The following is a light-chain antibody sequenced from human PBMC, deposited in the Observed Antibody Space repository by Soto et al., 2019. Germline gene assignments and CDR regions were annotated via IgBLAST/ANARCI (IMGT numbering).Light chain of an antibody. CDR2: EVS. Sequence: QSALTQPASVSGSPGQSITISCSGTSSDVGGYKYVSWYQQHTGKAPKLMIYEVSHRPSGVSDRFSGAKSGNSSALTISGLQAEDEDDYYCCSYTSSTTYVFGTGTKLTVL. V-gene: IGLV2-14*01. CDR1: SSDVGGYKY. CDR3: CSYTSSTTYV. J-gene: IGLJ1*01.